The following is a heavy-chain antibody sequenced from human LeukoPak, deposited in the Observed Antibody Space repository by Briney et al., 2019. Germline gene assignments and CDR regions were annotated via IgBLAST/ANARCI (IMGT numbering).Heavy chain of an antibody. D-gene: IGHD6-13*01. J-gene: IGHJ4*02. CDR1: GGSISSYY. V-gene: IGHV4-4*07. CDR2: VYTSGST. CDR3: AREVAAAGTWVLDY. Sequence: PSETLSLTCTVSGGSISSYYWSWIRQPAGKGLEWIGRVYTSGSTNYNPSLKSRVTMSVDTSKNQFSLKLSSVTAADTAVYYCAREVAAAGTWVLDYWGQGTLVTVSS.